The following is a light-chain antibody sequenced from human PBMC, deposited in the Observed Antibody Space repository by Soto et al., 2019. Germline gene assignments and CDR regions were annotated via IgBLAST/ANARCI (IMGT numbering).Light chain of an antibody. Sequence: DIQMTQSPSSLSASVGDRVTITCQASQDISNYLNWYQQKPGKAPKLLIYDASNLETGVPSRFSGCGSGTDFTCTISGLQPEDIATYYCQQYDNLPLTFGPGTKVDIK. CDR1: QDISNY. V-gene: IGKV1-33*01. CDR2: DAS. J-gene: IGKJ3*01. CDR3: QQYDNLPLT.